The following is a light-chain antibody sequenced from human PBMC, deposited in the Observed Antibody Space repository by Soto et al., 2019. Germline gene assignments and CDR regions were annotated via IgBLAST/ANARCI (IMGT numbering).Light chain of an antibody. CDR2: GAS. V-gene: IGKV3-20*01. CDR1: QSISSTY. Sequence: EIVLTQSPGTLSWSAGARATLSCRASQSISSTYIAWYQQKPGQAPRLLMYGASSRATGIPDRFSGSGSGTDFTLTISRLEPEDFAVYYCQQYGSSPTFGQGTRLE. CDR3: QQYGSSPT. J-gene: IGKJ5*01.